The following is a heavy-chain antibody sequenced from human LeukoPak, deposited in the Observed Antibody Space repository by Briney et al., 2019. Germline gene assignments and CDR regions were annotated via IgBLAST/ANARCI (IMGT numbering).Heavy chain of an antibody. CDR2: IRSKAYGGTT. CDR1: GFTFSDYA. D-gene: IGHD5-12*01. Sequence: GGSLRLSCTASGFTFSDYAVNWVRQAPGKGLEWVAFIRSKAYGGTTEYAASVKGRFTFSRDDSKSIAYLQMNNLKTEDTAVYYCTREGGFLYYLDYWGQGALVTVSS. V-gene: IGHV3-49*04. CDR3: TREGGFLYYLDY. J-gene: IGHJ4*02.